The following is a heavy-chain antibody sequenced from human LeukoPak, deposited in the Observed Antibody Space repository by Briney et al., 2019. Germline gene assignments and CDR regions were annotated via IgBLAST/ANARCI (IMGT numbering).Heavy chain of an antibody. D-gene: IGHD6-19*01. Sequence: GASVKVSGKASGGTFSSYAISWVRQAPGQGLEWMGGIIPIFGTANYAQKFQGRVTITAGESTSTAYMELSSLRSEDTAVYYCASEAVAGKLAYWGQGTLVTVSS. J-gene: IGHJ4*02. CDR1: GGTFSSYA. CDR2: IIPIFGTA. V-gene: IGHV1-69*13. CDR3: ASEAVAGKLAY.